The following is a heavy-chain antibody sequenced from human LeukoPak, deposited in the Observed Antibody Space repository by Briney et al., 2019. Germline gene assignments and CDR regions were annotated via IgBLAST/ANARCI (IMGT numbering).Heavy chain of an antibody. CDR1: GGPFSGYY. D-gene: IGHD5-24*01. V-gene: IGHV4-34*01. CDR2: INPRGST. J-gene: IGHJ4*02. CDR3: ARRRLGYYFDY. Sequence: SETLSLTCGAYGGPFSGYYWSWTRQPPGKGLEWIGEINPRGSTNYNPSLKSRVTLSADTSKNQFPLTLNSVTAADTAVYYCARRRLGYYFDYWGQGTLVTVSS.